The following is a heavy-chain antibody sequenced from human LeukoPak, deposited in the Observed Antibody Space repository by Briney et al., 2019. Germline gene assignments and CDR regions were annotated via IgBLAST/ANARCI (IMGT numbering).Heavy chain of an antibody. CDR1: GGSISSYY. Sequence: SETLSLTCTVSGGSISSYYWSWIRQPPGKGLEWIGYIYYSRSTNYNPSLKSRVTISVDTSKNQFSLKLSSVTAADTAVYYCARALKDIVVVPAAMRGSGYYYYYMDVWGKGTTVTISS. CDR3: ARALKDIVVVPAAMRGSGYYYYYMDV. D-gene: IGHD2-2*01. V-gene: IGHV4-59*01. J-gene: IGHJ6*03. CDR2: IYYSRST.